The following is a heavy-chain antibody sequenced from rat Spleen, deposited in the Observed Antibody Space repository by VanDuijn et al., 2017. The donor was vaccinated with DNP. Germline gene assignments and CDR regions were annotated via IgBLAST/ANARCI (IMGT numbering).Heavy chain of an antibody. CDR1: GFTFSDYY. Sequence: EVQLVESGGNLVQPGRHLKLSCAASGFTFSDYYMAWVRQAPTKGLEWVATITTKGGRTFYRDSVKGRFTVSRDNAKSTLYLQMNSLRSEDTATYYCARRAYYGLSFYFDYWGQGVMVTVSS. CDR2: ITTKGGRT. D-gene: IGHD1-6*01. CDR3: ARRAYYGLSFYFDY. J-gene: IGHJ2*01. V-gene: IGHV5-22*01.